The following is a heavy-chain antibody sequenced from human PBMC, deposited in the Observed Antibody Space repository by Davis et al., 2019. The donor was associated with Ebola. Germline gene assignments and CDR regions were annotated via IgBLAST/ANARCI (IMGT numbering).Heavy chain of an antibody. J-gene: IGHJ6*02. CDR1: GGSISSYY. Sequence: MPSETLSLTCTVSGGSISSYYWSWIRQPPGKGLEWIGYIYYSGSTKNNPSLKSRVTISVDTSKNHFSLKLSSVTAADTAVYYCARDSRWLVPGTYYYYGMDVWGQGTTVTVSS. V-gene: IGHV4-59*01. D-gene: IGHD6-19*01. CDR3: ARDSRWLVPGTYYYYGMDV. CDR2: IYYSGST.